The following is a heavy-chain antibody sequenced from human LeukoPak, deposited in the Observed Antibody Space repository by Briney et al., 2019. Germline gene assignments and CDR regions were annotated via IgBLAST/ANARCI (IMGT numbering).Heavy chain of an antibody. CDR1: GGSFSGYY. D-gene: IGHD3-16*01. CDR3: ASRWYDYVWGLNSDY. Sequence: SETLSLTCAVYGGSFSGYYWSWNRQPPGKGLEWIGEINHSGSTNYNPSLKSRVTISVDTSKNQFSLKLSSVTAADTAVYYCASRWYDYVWGLNSDYWGQGTLVTVSS. V-gene: IGHV4-34*01. CDR2: INHSGST. J-gene: IGHJ4*02.